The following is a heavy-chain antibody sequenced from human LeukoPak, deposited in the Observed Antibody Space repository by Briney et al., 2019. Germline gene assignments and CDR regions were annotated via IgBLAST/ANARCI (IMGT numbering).Heavy chain of an antibody. V-gene: IGHV4-39*01. CDR2: IFYSGST. J-gene: IGHJ5*02. CDR3: ARRDRYCSSTSCYGHRFDP. CDR1: GGSISTSSYY. D-gene: IGHD2-2*01. Sequence: ASETLSLTCTVSGGSISTSSYYWGWIRQPPGKGLEWIGSIFYSGSTYYNPSLKSRVIISVDTSKNQFSLKLSSVTAADTAVYYCARRDRYCSSTSCYGHRFDPWGQGTLVTVSS.